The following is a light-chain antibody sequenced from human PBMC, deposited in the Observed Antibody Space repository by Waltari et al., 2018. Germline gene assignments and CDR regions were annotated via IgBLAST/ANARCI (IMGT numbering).Light chain of an antibody. CDR2: GAS. V-gene: IGKV3-20*01. CDR1: QSVTSGY. CDR3: QQYGRSPRT. J-gene: IGKJ1*01. Sequence: EIVLTQSPGTLSLSPGERATLSCRASQSVTSGYLAWHQQKPGQAPRLLIFGASRRATGIPDRFSGSGSGTDFTLTINRLEPEDFAVYYCQQYGRSPRTFGQGTKVEIK.